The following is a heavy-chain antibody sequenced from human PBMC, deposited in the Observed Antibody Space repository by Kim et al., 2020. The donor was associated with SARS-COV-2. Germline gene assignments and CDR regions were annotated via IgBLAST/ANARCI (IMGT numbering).Heavy chain of an antibody. V-gene: IGHV3-21*01. J-gene: IGHJ3*02. CDR2: ISSSSSYI. D-gene: IGHD3-22*01. Sequence: GGSLRLSCAASGFTFSSYSMNWVRQAPGKGLEWVSSISSSSSYIYYADSVKGRFTISRDNAKNSLYLQMNSLRAEDTAVYYCARDLAYYYDSSGYYWDAFDIWGQGTMVTVSS. CDR1: GFTFSSYS. CDR3: ARDLAYYYDSSGYYWDAFDI.